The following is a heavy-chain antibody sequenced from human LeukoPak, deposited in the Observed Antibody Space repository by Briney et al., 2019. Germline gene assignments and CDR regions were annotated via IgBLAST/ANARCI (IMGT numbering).Heavy chain of an antibody. V-gene: IGHV3-74*01. Sequence: GGSLRLSCAASGFTFSSYWMHWVRQAPGKGLVWVSRINSDGSSTSYADSVKGRFTISRDNAKNTLYLQMNSLRAEDTAVYYCASDYYDSSGYYNFDYWGQGTLVTVSS. CDR1: GFTFSSYW. J-gene: IGHJ4*02. CDR3: ASDYYDSSGYYNFDY. CDR2: INSDGSST. D-gene: IGHD3-22*01.